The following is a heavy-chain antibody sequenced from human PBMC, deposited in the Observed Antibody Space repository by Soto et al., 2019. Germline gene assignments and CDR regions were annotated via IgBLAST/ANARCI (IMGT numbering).Heavy chain of an antibody. Sequence: SATLSLPCTLSGGSVGSISHSWGWIRHSPGQGLEWIGNIFYNGITYYNPSLKSRVTISADTSKKHFSLKLRSFTVADTAVYSCARLVTRTPYYFDFCGQG. CDR3: ARLVTRTPYYFDF. CDR1: GGSVGSISHS. D-gene: IGHD3-16*02. V-gene: IGHV4-39*02. CDR2: IFYNGIT. J-gene: IGHJ4*02.